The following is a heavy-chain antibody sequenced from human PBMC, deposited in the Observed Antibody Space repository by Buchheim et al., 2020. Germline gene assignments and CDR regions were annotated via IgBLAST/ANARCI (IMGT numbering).Heavy chain of an antibody. D-gene: IGHD6-13*01. CDR2: ISSSSSYT. CDR1: GFTFSDYY. CDR3: ARAKSSSWYPGYYYGMDV. Sequence: QVQLVESGGGLVKPGGSLRLSCAASGFTFSDYYMSWIRQAPGKGLEWVSYISSSSSYTNYADSVKGRITISRDNATNSLYLQMNSLRAEDTAVYYCARAKSSSWYPGYYYGMDVWGQGTT. V-gene: IGHV3-11*06. J-gene: IGHJ6*02.